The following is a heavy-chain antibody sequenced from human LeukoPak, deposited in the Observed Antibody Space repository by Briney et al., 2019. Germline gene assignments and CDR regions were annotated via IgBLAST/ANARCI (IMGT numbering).Heavy chain of an antibody. CDR3: ARDRVGSGWPRPFYFEN. J-gene: IGHJ4*02. D-gene: IGHD6-19*01. CDR2: INPNIGAT. CDR1: GYTFTGYY. Sequence: GASVKVSCKPSGYTFTGYYLHWARQAPGQALEWMGWINPNIGATMYAQKFQGRVTMTRDTSISTAYMELNSLRSDDTAVYYCARDRVGSGWPRPFYFENWGQGTLVTVSS. V-gene: IGHV1-2*02.